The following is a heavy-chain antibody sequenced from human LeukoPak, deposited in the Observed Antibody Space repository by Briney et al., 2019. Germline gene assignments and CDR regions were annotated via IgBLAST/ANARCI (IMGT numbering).Heavy chain of an antibody. V-gene: IGHV3-21*01. CDR3: ASINGLNWNH. D-gene: IGHD1-1*01. J-gene: IGHJ3*01. CDR2: ISSSSSYI. CDR1: GSTFSSYS. Sequence: GESLKISCAASGSTFSSYSMNWVRQAPGKGLEWVSSISSSSSYIYYADSVKGRFTISRDNAKNSLYLQMNSLRAEDTAVYYCASINGLNWNHWGQGTMVTVSS.